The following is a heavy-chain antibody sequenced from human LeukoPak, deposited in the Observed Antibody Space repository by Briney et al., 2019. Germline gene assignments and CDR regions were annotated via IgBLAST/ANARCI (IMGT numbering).Heavy chain of an antibody. D-gene: IGHD6-19*01. CDR1: GGSISSYY. J-gene: IGHJ4*02. CDR2: IYYSGST. V-gene: IGHV4-59*01. Sequence: SETLSLTCTVSGGSISSYYWSWIRQPPGKGLEWIGYIYYSGSTNYNPSLKSRVTISVDTSKNQFSLKLSSVTAADTAVYYCARAGSSGLPDYWGQGTLVTVSS. CDR3: ARAGSSGLPDY.